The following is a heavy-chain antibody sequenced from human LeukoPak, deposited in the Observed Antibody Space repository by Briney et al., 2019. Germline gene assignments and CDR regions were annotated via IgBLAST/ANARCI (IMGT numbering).Heavy chain of an antibody. D-gene: IGHD3-3*01. J-gene: IGHJ6*02. CDR2: MNPNSGNT. CDR1: GYTFTGYY. CDR3: ARTGGPPYYDFWSGYYANYYYYYGMDV. Sequence: GASVKVSCKASGYTFTGYYMHWVRQATGQGLEWMGWMNPNSGNTGYAQKFQGRVTMTRNTSISTAYMELSSLRSEDTAVYYCARTGGPPYYDFWSGYYANYYYYYGMDVWGQGTTVTVSS. V-gene: IGHV1-8*02.